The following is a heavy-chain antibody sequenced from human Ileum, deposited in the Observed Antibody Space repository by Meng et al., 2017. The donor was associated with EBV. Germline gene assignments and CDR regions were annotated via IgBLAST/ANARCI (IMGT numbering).Heavy chain of an antibody. D-gene: IGHD6-25*01. J-gene: IGHJ4*02. CDR1: GYTFTTYG. Sequence: QVQRVQSGSELKKPGSPVRISCKASGYTFTTYGMNWVRQAPGQGLEWMGWINTNTGKPTYAQGLTGRFVFSLDTSVSTAYLQISSLKAEDTAVYYCARDPEAADYWGQGTLVTVSS. CDR3: ARDPEAADY. CDR2: INTNTGKP. V-gene: IGHV7-4-1*02.